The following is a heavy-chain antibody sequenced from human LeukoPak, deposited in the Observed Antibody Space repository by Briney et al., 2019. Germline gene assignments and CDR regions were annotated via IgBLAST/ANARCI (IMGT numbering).Heavy chain of an antibody. Sequence: SETLSLTCTVSGGSITNYYWSWIRQPPEKGLEWIGRIYTSGSTNYNPSLKSRVTISVDTSKNQFSLKLSSVTAADTAVYYCAREGVGTALLDYWGQGTLVTVSS. V-gene: IGHV4-4*08. CDR1: GGSITNYY. CDR3: AREGVGTALLDY. CDR2: IYTSGST. J-gene: IGHJ4*02. D-gene: IGHD2-21*02.